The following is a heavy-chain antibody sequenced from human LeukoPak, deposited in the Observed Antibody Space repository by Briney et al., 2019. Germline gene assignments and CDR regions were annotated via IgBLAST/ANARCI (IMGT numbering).Heavy chain of an antibody. J-gene: IGHJ4*02. CDR2: IIPIFGTA. D-gene: IGHD1-26*01. Sequence: ASVKVSCKASGGTFSSYAISWVRQAPGQGLEWMGGIIPIFGTANYAQKFQGRVTITADKSTSTAYMELSSLRSEDTAVYYCVRGSYLWEYFDYWGQGTLVTVSS. V-gene: IGHV1-69*06. CDR3: VRGSYLWEYFDY. CDR1: GGTFSSYA.